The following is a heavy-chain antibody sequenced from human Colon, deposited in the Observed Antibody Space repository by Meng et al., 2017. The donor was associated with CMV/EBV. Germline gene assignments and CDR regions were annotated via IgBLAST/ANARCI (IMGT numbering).Heavy chain of an antibody. J-gene: IGHJ6*02. CDR3: ARDHSLYGMDV. V-gene: IGHV4-59*01. Sequence: LRLSCTVSGDSINNYYWSWIRQPPGKGLEWIAYIYYTVSANYNPSLKSRVTISVDTSKNQFSLKPTSVIAADTAVYYCARDHSLYGMDVWGQGTTVTVSS. CDR1: GDSINNYY. D-gene: IGHD2-15*01. CDR2: IYYTVSA.